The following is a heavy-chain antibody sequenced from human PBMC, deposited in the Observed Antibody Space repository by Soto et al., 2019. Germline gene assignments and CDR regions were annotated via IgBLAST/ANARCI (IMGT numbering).Heavy chain of an antibody. Sequence: QVQLVQSGAEVKKPGASVKVSCKASGYTFTSYAMHWVRQAPGQRLEWMGWINAGNGNTKYSQKFQGRVTITRDTTASTAYMELSSLRSEDTAVSYWARAPVRSGYSRYNWFDPWGQGTLVTGSS. V-gene: IGHV1-3*01. CDR2: INAGNGNT. CDR1: GYTFTSYA. D-gene: IGHD3-3*01. CDR3: ARAPVRSGYSRYNWFDP. J-gene: IGHJ5*02.